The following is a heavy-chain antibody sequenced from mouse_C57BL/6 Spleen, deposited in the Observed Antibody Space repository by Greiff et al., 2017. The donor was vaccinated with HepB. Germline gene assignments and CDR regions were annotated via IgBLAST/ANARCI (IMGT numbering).Heavy chain of an antibody. V-gene: IGHV1-81*01. CDR3: ARLAYGNYGYYAMDY. J-gene: IGHJ4*01. Sequence: VKLMESGAELARPGASVKLSCKASGYTFTSYGISWVKQRTGQGLEWIGEIYPRSGNTYYNEKFKGKATLTADKSSSTAYMELRSLTSEDSAVYVCARLAYGNYGYYAMDYWGQGTSVTVSS. CDR1: GYTFTSYG. CDR2: IYPRSGNT. D-gene: IGHD2-1*01.